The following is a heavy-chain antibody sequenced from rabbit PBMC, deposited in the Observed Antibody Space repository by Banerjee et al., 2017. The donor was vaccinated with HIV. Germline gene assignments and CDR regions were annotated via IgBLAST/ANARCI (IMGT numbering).Heavy chain of an antibody. Sequence: QEQLVESGGGLVQPEGSLTLTCTASGFSFSSSYYTCWVRRAPGKGLELIACIYTSSGSTWHANWVNGRFTISRSTSLNTVDLKMTSLTAADTATYFCARDPGYTYYFNLWGQGTLVTVS. J-gene: IGHJ4*01. D-gene: IGHD8-1*01. CDR2: IYTSSGST. CDR1: GFSFSSSYY. V-gene: IGHV1S43*01. CDR3: ARDPGYTYYFNL.